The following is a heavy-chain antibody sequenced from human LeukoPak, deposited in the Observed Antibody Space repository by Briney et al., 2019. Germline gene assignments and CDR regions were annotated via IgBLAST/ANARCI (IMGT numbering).Heavy chain of an antibody. CDR1: GYTFTSYT. Sequence: ASVKVSCKASGYTFTSYTTNWVRRAPGQGLEWMGSINTFTGNPTYAQGFTGRFVFSLDTSVTTSYLQISSLKAEDTAVYYCATYDYGATVDYWGQGTLVTVSS. V-gene: IGHV7-4-1*02. CDR2: INTFTGNP. CDR3: ATYDYGATVDY. J-gene: IGHJ4*02. D-gene: IGHD4/OR15-4a*01.